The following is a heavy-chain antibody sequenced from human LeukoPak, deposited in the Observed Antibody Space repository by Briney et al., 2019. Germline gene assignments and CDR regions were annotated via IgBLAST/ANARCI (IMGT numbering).Heavy chain of an antibody. D-gene: IGHD1-26*01. J-gene: IGHJ4*02. CDR3: ARVSGSYFTAQNDY. Sequence: GTSLRLSCAASGVILGNHGMHWVRQAPGKGLEWVAFIRYDGSNTYYADSVKGRFTISRDNSKNTLYLQMNSLRAEDTAVYYCARVSGSYFTAQNDYWGQGTLVTVSS. CDR1: GVILGNHG. V-gene: IGHV3-30*02. CDR2: IRYDGSNT.